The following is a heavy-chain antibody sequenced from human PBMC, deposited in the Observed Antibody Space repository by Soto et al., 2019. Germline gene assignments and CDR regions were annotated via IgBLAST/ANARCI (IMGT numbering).Heavy chain of an antibody. J-gene: IGHJ4*02. CDR1: GFTFDDYT. CDR3: ARASPLGWGVMHFDY. CDR2: ISWDGGST. Sequence: GGSLRLSCAASGFTFDDYTMHWVRQAPGKGLEWVSLISWDGGSTYYADSVKGRFTISRDNSKNSLYLQMNSLRTEDTAVYYCARASPLGWGVMHFDYWGQGTLVTVSS. D-gene: IGHD3-16*01. V-gene: IGHV3-43*01.